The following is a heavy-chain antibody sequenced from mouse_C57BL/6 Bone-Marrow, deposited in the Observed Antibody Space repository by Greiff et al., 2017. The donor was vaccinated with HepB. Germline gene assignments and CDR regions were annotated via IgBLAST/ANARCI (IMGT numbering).Heavy chain of an antibody. V-gene: IGHV1-72*01. J-gene: IGHJ3*01. Sequence: QVQLQQPGAELVKPGASVKLSCKASGYTFTSYWMHWVKQRPGRGLEWIGRIDPNSGGTKYNEKFKSKATLTVDIPSSTAYMQLSSLTSEDSAVYYCARDSDYYGSSSFAYWGQGTLVTVSA. CDR1: GYTFTSYW. D-gene: IGHD1-1*01. CDR2: IDPNSGGT. CDR3: ARDSDYYGSSSFAY.